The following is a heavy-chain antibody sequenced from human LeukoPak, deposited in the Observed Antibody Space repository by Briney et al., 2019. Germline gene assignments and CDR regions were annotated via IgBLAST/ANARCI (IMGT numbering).Heavy chain of an antibody. CDR3: ARNLPAAVGGYYFDY. Sequence: GASVKVSCKASGYTFTSYYMHWVRQAPGQGLGGWGIITPSGGSTSYAQKFQGRVTMTRDTSTSTVHMELSSLRSEDTAVYYCARNLPAAVGGYYFDYWGQGTLVTVSS. CDR2: ITPSGGST. D-gene: IGHD2-2*01. J-gene: IGHJ4*02. V-gene: IGHV1-46*01. CDR1: GYTFTSYY.